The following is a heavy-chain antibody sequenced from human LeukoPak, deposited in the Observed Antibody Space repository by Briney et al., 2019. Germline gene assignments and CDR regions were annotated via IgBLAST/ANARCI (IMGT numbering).Heavy chain of an antibody. CDR3: ARESVVITTSFDY. Sequence: ASVKVSCKAPGCTFTSYYMRWVRQAPGQGLEWMGIINPSGGSTSYAQKFQGRVTMTRDMSTSTVYMELSSLRSEDTAVYYCARESVVITTSFDYWGQGTLVTVSS. CDR2: INPSGGST. V-gene: IGHV1-46*01. D-gene: IGHD3-22*01. J-gene: IGHJ4*02. CDR1: GCTFTSYY.